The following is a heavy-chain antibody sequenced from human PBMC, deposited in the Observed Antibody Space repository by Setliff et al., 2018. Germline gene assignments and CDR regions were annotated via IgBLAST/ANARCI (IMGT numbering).Heavy chain of an antibody. D-gene: IGHD2-2*01. CDR3: AKDWNPSTYWYTDYFDS. Sequence: PGESLKISCVASGLTFRKYGMNWVRQAPGKGLEWVSAISGRGDSTFYEDAVKGRFTISRDKSKYTLYLQMNSLRAEDTAIYYCAKDWNPSTYWYTDYFDSWGQGTLVTVSS. J-gene: IGHJ4*02. V-gene: IGHV3-23*01. CDR2: ISGRGDST. CDR1: GLTFRKYG.